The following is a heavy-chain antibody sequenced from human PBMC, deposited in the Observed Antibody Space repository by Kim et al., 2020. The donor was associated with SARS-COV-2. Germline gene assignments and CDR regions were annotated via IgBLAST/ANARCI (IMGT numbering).Heavy chain of an antibody. CDR2: IYHSGST. Sequence: SETLSLTCAVSGGSISSSNWWRWVRQPPGKGLEWIGEIYHSGSTNYNPSLKSRVTISVDKSKNQFSLKLSSVTAADTAVYYCARVVRHRQLVMSYYGMDVWGQGTTVTVSS. CDR3: ARVVRHRQLVMSYYGMDV. J-gene: IGHJ6*02. CDR1: GGSISSSNW. V-gene: IGHV4-4*02. D-gene: IGHD6-13*01.